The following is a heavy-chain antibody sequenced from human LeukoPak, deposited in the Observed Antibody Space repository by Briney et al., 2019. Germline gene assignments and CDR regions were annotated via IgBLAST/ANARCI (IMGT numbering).Heavy chain of an antibody. D-gene: IGHD5-12*01. CDR3: ARAIIPNYYYYCRDV. J-gene: IGHJ6*02. Sequence: GESLKISCKGSGYSFTSYWIAWVRQMPGKGLEWMGIIYPGDSDTTYSPSFQGQVTISADKSISTAYLQWSSLKASDTAMYYCARAIIPNYYYYCRDVWGQGTTVTVSS. CDR2: IYPGDSDT. CDR1: GYSFTSYW. V-gene: IGHV5-51*01.